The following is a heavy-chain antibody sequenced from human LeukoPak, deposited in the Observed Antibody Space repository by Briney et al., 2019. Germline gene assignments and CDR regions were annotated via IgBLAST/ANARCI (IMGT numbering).Heavy chain of an antibody. V-gene: IGHV3-23*01. D-gene: IGHD3-10*01. CDR1: GFTFSSHG. J-gene: IGHJ4*02. Sequence: GGTLRLSCAASGFTFSSHGMSWVRQAPGKGLEWVATISGSGDYTYYADSVKGRFTISRDNSKNTLYLQMNSLRAEDTAIYYCAKVTYGSGTYGAFDSWGQGTLVTVSS. CDR2: ISGSGDYT. CDR3: AKVTYGSGTYGAFDS.